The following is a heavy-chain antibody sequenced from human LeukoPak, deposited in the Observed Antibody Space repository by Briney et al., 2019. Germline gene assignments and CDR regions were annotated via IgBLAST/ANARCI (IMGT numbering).Heavy chain of an antibody. CDR1: GFTFRSYG. V-gene: IGHV3-30*18. Sequence: GRSLRLSCEASGFTFRSYGMHWVRQAPGKGLEWVTSISHDGGSKYSADSVKGRFTISRDNSKNTLSLQMNSLRAEDTAVYYCAKEYSSSGYFDYWGQGTLVTVSS. CDR3: AKEYSSSGYFDY. CDR2: ISHDGGSK. D-gene: IGHD6-13*01. J-gene: IGHJ4*02.